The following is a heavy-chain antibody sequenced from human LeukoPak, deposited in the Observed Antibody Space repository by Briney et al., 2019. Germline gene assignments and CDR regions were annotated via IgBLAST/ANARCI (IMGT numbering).Heavy chain of an antibody. CDR2: IIPIFGTA. V-gene: IGHV1-69*13. D-gene: IGHD3-3*01. J-gene: IGHJ6*02. CDR3: ARVGGFGVAMAYYYGMDV. CDR1: GGTFSSYA. Sequence: SVKVSCKASGGTFSSYAISWVRQAPGQGLEWMGGIIPIFGTANYAQKFQGRVTITADESTSTAYMELSSLRSEDTAVYYCARVGGFGVAMAYYYGMDVWGQGTTVTVSS.